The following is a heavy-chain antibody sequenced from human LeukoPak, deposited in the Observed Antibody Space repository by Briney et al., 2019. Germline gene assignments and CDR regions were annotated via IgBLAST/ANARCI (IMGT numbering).Heavy chain of an antibody. J-gene: IGHJ6*03. CDR1: GYFISSGHY. Sequence: PSDTLSLTCTLSGYFISSGHYWGWPRPRPGTGLEWIGSICLSASTYYTPSLKSRFAISLDTSKNQFSLKLSSVTAADTAVYYCARDYGVRVGIYNMDVWGKGTTVTVSS. V-gene: IGHV4-38-2*02. CDR2: ICLSAST. D-gene: IGHD1-26*01. CDR3: ARDYGVRVGIYNMDV.